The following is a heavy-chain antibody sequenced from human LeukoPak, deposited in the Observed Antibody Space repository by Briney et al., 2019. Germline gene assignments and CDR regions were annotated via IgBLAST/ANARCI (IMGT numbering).Heavy chain of an antibody. CDR3: ARGAYYTQDYYMDV. J-gene: IGHJ6*03. D-gene: IGHD2/OR15-2a*01. CDR1: GYTFTGYY. CDR2: ISAYNGNT. V-gene: IGHV1-18*04. Sequence: ASVKVSCKASGYTFTGYYMHWVRQAPGQGLEWMGWISAYNGNTNYAQKLQGRVTMTTDTSTSTAYMELRSLRSDDTAVYYCARGAYYTQDYYMDVWGKGTTVTVSS.